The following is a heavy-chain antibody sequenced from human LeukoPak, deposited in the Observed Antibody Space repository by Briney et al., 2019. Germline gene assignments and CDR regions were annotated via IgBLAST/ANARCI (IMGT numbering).Heavy chain of an antibody. CDR1: GGSISSYF. Sequence: PSETLSLTCTVSGGSISSYFWSWIRQPPGKGLEWIGYIYYSGSSNYNPSLKSRVTISVDTSKNQLSLKLRSVTAADTAVYYCARDGDMVRGVFDYWGQGTLVTVSS. J-gene: IGHJ4*02. V-gene: IGHV4-59*01. CDR3: ARDGDMVRGVFDY. D-gene: IGHD3-10*01. CDR2: IYYSGSS.